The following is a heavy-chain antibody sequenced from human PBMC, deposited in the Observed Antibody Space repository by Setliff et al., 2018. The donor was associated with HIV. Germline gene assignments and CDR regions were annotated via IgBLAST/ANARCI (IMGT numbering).Heavy chain of an antibody. V-gene: IGHV4-59*08. CDR3: ARHLESKLLSY. D-gene: IGHD3-3*01. CDR2: IHYTGST. J-gene: IGHJ4*02. CDR1: GGSISSHY. Sequence: PSETLSLTCSVSGGSISSHYWTWIRQHPGKGLEWIGYIHYTGSTYYNPSLKSRVTISVDTSKNQFSLTLSSVTAADTAVYYCARHLESKLLSYWGQGTLVTVSS.